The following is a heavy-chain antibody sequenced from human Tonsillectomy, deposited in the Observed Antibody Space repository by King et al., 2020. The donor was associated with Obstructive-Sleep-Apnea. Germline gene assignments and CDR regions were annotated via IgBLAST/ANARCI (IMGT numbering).Heavy chain of an antibody. Sequence: VQLVESGGGLVQPGRSLRLSCAASGFTFDDYVMHWVRQAPGKGLEWVSGISWNSGSIGYADSVKGRFTISRDNAKNSLYLQMNSLRAEDTALYYCAKDAVEDGRYLGLWGRGTLVTVFS. D-gene: IGHD1-1*01. CDR2: ISWNSGSI. J-gene: IGHJ2*01. CDR1: GFTFDDYV. CDR3: AKDAVEDGRYLGL. V-gene: IGHV3-9*01.